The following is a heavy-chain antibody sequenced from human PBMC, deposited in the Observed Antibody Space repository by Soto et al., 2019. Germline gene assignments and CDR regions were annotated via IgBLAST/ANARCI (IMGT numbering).Heavy chain of an antibody. V-gene: IGHV1-18*04. J-gene: IGHJ4*02. D-gene: IGHD1-26*01. CDR3: ARGVTLSYQGGYYFDF. Sequence: QVQLVQSGTEVKKPGASVKVSCKASGYTFTSNAITWVRQAPGQGLEWMGWITAYKGNPNYARKFQGRVTMTRDTSTSTANMELRSLTSDDTAVYYCARGVTLSYQGGYYFDFWGQGTLVTVSS. CDR1: GYTFTSNA. CDR2: ITAYKGNP.